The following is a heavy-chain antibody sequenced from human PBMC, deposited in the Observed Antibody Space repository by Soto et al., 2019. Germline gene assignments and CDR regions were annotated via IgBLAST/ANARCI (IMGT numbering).Heavy chain of an antibody. CDR2: ISVYNGNT. V-gene: IGHV1-18*01. D-gene: IGHD2-2*01. CDR1: GYTFTSSG. CDR3: ARGVVVPAATGKTWFDP. J-gene: IGHJ5*02. Sequence: ASVKVSCKASGYTFTSSGISWVRQAPGQGLEWMGWISVYNGNTNYAQNFQGRVSMTTDTSASTVYMELRNLRSDDTAVYYCARGVVVPAATGKTWFDPWGQGTLVTVSS.